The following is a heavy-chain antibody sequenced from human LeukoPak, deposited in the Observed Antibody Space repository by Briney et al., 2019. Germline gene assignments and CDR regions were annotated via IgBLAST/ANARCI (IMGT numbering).Heavy chain of an antibody. CDR3: AKRGVVIRVILVGFHKEAYYFDS. J-gene: IGHJ4*02. D-gene: IGHD3-22*01. CDR2: ISDSGGRT. V-gene: IGHV3-23*01. Sequence: GSLRLSCAVSGITLSNYGISWVRLAPGKGLEWVAGISDSGGRTNYADSVKGRFTISRDNSKNTLYLQMNSLRAEDTAVYFCAKRGVVIRVILVGFHKEAYYFDSWGQGALVTVSS. CDR1: GITLSNYG.